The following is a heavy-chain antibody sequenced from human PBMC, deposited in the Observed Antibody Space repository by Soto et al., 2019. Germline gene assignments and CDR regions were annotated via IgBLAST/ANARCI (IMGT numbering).Heavy chain of an antibody. CDR3: ARVPDV. V-gene: IGHV4-30-2*01. J-gene: IGHJ6*02. CDR2: IYHSGST. CDR1: GGSISSGGYS. Sequence: HLQLQESGSGLVKPSQTLSLTCAVSGGSISSGGYSWSWIRQPPGKGLEWIGYIYHSGSTYYNPSLKSRVTISVDRAKNQFSLKLSSVTAADTAVYYCARVPDVWGQGTTVTVSS.